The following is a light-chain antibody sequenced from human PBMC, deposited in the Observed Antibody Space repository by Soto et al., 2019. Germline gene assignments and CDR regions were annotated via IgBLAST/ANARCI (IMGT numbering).Light chain of an antibody. CDR3: CSYADSSTWV. J-gene: IGLJ3*02. CDR2: EGS. CDR1: SSDVGSYNL. Sequence: QSALTQPASVSGSPGQSITISCTGTSSDVGSYNLVSWYQQEPGKAPKLIIYEGSKRPSGVSDRFSGSKSGNTDSLTISGLQADDEGDYYCCSYADSSTWVFGGGTKLTVL. V-gene: IGLV2-23*01.